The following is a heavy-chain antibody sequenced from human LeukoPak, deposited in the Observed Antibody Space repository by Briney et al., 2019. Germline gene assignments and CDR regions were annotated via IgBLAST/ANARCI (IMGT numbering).Heavy chain of an antibody. CDR1: GGSFSGCY. J-gene: IGHJ5*02. Sequence: SETLSLTCAVYGGSFSGCYWSWIRQPPGKGLEWIGEINHSGSTNYNPSLKSRVTISVDTSKNQFSLKLSSVTAADTAVYYCARRTRVAAAGPNWFDPWGQGTLVTVSS. V-gene: IGHV4-34*01. D-gene: IGHD6-13*01. CDR2: INHSGST. CDR3: ARRTRVAAAGPNWFDP.